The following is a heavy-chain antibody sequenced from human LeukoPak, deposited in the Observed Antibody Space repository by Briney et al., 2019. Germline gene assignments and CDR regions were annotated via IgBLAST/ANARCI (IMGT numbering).Heavy chain of an antibody. Sequence: PSETLSLTCAVYGGSFSGYYWSWIRQPPGKGLEWIGEINHSGSTNYNPSLKSRVTISVDTSKNQFSLKLSSVTAADTAVYYCVRVRWLVREGIDYWGQGTLVTVSS. J-gene: IGHJ4*02. CDR2: INHSGST. CDR3: VRVRWLVREGIDY. V-gene: IGHV4-34*01. D-gene: IGHD6-19*01. CDR1: GGSFSGYY.